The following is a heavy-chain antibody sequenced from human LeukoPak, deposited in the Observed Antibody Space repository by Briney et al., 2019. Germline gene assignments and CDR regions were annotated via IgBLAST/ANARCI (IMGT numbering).Heavy chain of an antibody. Sequence: GRSLRLSCAASGFTFSSYGMHWVRQAPGKGLEWVAVISYDGSNKYYADSVKGRFTISRDNSKNTLYLQMNSLRAEDTAVYYCAKDRQWLVPYYYYYGMDVWAQGTTVTVSS. CDR2: ISYDGSNK. CDR3: AKDRQWLVPYYYYYGMDV. V-gene: IGHV3-30*18. D-gene: IGHD6-19*01. J-gene: IGHJ6*02. CDR1: GFTFSSYG.